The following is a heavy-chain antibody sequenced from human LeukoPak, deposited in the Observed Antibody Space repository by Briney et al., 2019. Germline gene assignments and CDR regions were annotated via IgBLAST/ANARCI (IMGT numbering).Heavy chain of an antibody. Sequence: GGSLRLSCAASGFTFSTYAMGWVRQAPGKGLEWVSTITNSGSSTYYADSVKGRFTISRDNPKNTLYLQTNSLRAEDTAVYYCAKDRSGPAEHWGQGTLVTVSS. V-gene: IGHV3-23*01. CDR1: GFTFSTYA. CDR3: AKDRSGPAEH. J-gene: IGHJ1*01. CDR2: ITNSGSST.